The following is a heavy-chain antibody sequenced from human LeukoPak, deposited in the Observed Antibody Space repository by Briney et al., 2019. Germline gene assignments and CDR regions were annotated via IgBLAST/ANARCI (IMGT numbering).Heavy chain of an antibody. J-gene: IGHJ4*02. CDR1: GGSMSSYY. CDR3: ARHVYQQLVDY. Sequence: SETLSLTCTVSGGSMSSYYWSWIRQSPGKGLEWIGYIFYSGSTNYNSSLKSRVTISVDASKNQFSLKLSSVTAADTAVYYCARHVYQQLVDYWGQGTLVTVSS. CDR2: IFYSGST. D-gene: IGHD6-13*01. V-gene: IGHV4-59*08.